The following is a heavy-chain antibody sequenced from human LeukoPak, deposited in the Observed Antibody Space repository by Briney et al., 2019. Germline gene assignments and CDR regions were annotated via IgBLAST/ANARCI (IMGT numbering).Heavy chain of an antibody. CDR1: GGSISSYY. CDR2: IYYSGST. J-gene: IGHJ3*02. D-gene: IGHD3-22*01. CDR3: AERDYYDSSGYHDAFDI. V-gene: IGHV4-59*01. Sequence: PSETLSLTCTVSGGSISSYYWSWIRQPPGKGLEWIGYIYYSGSTNYNPSLKSRVTISVDTSKNQFSLKLSSVTAADTAVYYCAERDYYDSSGYHDAFDIWGQGTMVTVSS.